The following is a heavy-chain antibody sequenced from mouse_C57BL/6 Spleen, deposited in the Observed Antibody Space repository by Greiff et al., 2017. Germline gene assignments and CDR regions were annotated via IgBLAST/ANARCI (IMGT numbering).Heavy chain of an antibody. CDR3: ARHEGDYYGSSYGKYFDY. Sequence: EVNVVESGGDLVKPGGSLKLSCAASGFTFSSYGMSWVRQTPDKRLEWVATISSGGSYTYYPDSVKGRFTISRDNAKNTLYLQMSSLKSEDTAMYYCARHEGDYYGSSYGKYFDYWGQGTTLTVSS. CDR1: GFTFSSYG. CDR2: ISSGGSYT. V-gene: IGHV5-6*01. D-gene: IGHD1-1*01. J-gene: IGHJ2*01.